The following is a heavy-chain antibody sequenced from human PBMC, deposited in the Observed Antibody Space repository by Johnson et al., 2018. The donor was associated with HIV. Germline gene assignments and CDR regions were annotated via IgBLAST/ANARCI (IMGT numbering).Heavy chain of an antibody. D-gene: IGHD5-18*01. V-gene: IGHV3-72*01. CDR3: ANGGYSYGYDAFDI. CDR1: GFTFSNHY. Sequence: VQLVESGGGLVQPGGSLRLSCAASGFTFSNHYMDWVRQAPGKGLEWVGRIRNKANSYTTEYAASVRGRFTISRDDSKNSLYLQMNSLKTEDTAVYYCANGGYSYGYDAFDIWGQGTMVTVSS. J-gene: IGHJ3*02. CDR2: IRNKANSYTT.